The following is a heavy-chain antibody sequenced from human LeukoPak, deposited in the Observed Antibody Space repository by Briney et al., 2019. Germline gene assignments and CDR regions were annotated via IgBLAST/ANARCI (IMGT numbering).Heavy chain of an antibody. J-gene: IGHJ3*01. CDR1: GFTFSNYW. D-gene: IGHD1-1*01. CDR3: AIERRGCTF. CDR2: ITGDGSST. V-gene: IGHV3-74*01. Sequence: GESLRLSCAASGFTFSNYWMHWDRQAQGKGLGWVSRITGDGSSTSYADSVMGRFSIFRDNASNTLYPQMNSAMAAAAAAYYCAIERRGCTFSGQGRMVTASS.